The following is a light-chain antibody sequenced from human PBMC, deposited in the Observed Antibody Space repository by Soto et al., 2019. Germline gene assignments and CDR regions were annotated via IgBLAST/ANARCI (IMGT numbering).Light chain of an antibody. V-gene: IGLV1-40*01. CDR1: SSNIGAGFD. J-gene: IGLJ2*01. CDR2: DNT. Sequence: QSVLTQPPSVSGAPGQRVTISCTGSSSNIGAGFDVHWYQHLPGTAPKPLIYDNTNRPSGVPDRFSGSKSGTSASLAITGLQAEDEADYYCQSYESSLSGWLFGGGTKLTVL. CDR3: QSYESSLSGWL.